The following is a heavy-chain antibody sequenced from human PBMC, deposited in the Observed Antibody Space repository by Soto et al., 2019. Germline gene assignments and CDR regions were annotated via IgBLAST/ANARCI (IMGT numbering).Heavy chain of an antibody. CDR3: AKDLDSTRSLTYYYCGMDV. V-gene: IGHV3-30*18. J-gene: IGHJ6*02. Sequence: QVQLVESGGGVVQPGRSLRLSCAASGFTFSSYGMHWVRQAPGKGLEWVAVISDDGSNKYYADSVKGRFTISRDNSKHTLYLQMNSLRAEDTAVYYCAKDLDSTRSLTYYYCGMDVWGQGTTVTVSS. CDR2: ISDDGSNK. D-gene: IGHD7-27*01. CDR1: GFTFSSYG.